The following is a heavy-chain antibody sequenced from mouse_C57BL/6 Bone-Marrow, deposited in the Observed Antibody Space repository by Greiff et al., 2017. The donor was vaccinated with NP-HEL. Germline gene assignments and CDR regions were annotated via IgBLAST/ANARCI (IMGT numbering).Heavy chain of an antibody. J-gene: IGHJ1*03. CDR3: ARGYYGSSLYWYFDV. CDR2: IDPEDGET. V-gene: IGHV14-2*01. D-gene: IGHD1-1*01. Sequence: VQLQQSGAELVKPGASVKLSCTASGFNIKDYYMHWVKQRTEQGLEWIGRIDPEDGETKYDPKFQGKATITADTSSNTAYLQLCSLTSEDTAVYYCARGYYGSSLYWYFDVWGTGTTVTVSS. CDR1: GFNIKDYY.